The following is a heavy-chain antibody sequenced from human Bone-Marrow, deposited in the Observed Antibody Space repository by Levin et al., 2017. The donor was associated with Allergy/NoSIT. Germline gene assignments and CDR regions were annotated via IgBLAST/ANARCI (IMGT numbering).Heavy chain of an antibody. CDR3: AKKFRSMGSSSWTVES. J-gene: IGHJ4*02. Sequence: QSGGSLRLSCAASGFTFSNYGMHWVRQAPGKGLEWMAVISNDGSRKQHADSVKGRFTISRDNSENTLFLQMNSLRAADTAVYYCAKKFRSMGSSSWTVESWGQGTLVTVSS. V-gene: IGHV3-30*18. CDR2: ISNDGSRK. CDR1: GFTFSNYG. D-gene: IGHD6-13*01.